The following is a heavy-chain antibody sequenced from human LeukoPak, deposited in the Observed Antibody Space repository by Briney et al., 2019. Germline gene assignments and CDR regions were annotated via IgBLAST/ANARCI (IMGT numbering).Heavy chain of an antibody. J-gene: IGHJ4*02. V-gene: IGHV3-21*01. CDR2: ISSSSSYI. CDR3: ARGRRYDSSGLSDY. CDR1: GFTFSGYS. D-gene: IGHD3-22*01. Sequence: PGGSLRLSCTASGFTFSGYSMNWIRQAPGKGLEWVSSISSSSSYIYYADSVKGRFTISRDNAKNSLYLQMNSLRAEDTAVYYCARGRRYDSSGLSDYWGQGTLVTVSS.